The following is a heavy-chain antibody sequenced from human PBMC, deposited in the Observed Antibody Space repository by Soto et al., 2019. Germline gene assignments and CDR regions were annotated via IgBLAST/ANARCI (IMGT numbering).Heavy chain of an antibody. Sequence: SETLSLTCAVYGGSFSGYYWSWIRQPPGKGLEWIGEINHSGSTNYNPSLKSRVTISVDTSKNQFSLKLSSVTAADTAVYYCASGQDIVVVPAAHRWFDPWGQGTLVTVSS. D-gene: IGHD2-2*01. V-gene: IGHV4-34*01. CDR1: GGSFSGYY. CDR3: ASGQDIVVVPAAHRWFDP. J-gene: IGHJ5*02. CDR2: INHSGST.